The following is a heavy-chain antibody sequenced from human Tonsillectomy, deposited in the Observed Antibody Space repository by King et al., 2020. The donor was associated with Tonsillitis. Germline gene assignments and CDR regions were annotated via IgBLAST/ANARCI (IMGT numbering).Heavy chain of an antibody. D-gene: IGHD6-19*01. CDR3: AKDSGYSSGWFDY. CDR2: IRYDGSNK. J-gene: IGHJ4*02. V-gene: IGHV3-30*02. CDR1: GFTFSSYG. Sequence: VQLVESGGGVVQPGGSLRLSCAASGFTFSSYGMHCVRQAPGKGLEWVAFIRYDGSNKYYADSVKGRFTISRDNSKNTLYLQMNSLRAEDTAVYYCAKDSGYSSGWFDYWGQGTLVTVSS.